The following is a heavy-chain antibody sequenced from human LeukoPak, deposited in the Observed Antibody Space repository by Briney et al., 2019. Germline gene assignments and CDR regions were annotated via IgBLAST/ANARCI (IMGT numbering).Heavy chain of an antibody. Sequence: AASVKVSCKASGYTFTSYDINWVRQATGQGLEWMGWMNPNSGNTGYAQKFQGRVTMTRSASINTAYMELSSLTSDDTAVYYCARSSVGARRRIDYWGQGTLVTVSS. D-gene: IGHD1-26*01. J-gene: IGHJ4*02. V-gene: IGHV1-8*01. CDR2: MNPNSGNT. CDR3: ARSSVGARRRIDY. CDR1: GYTFTSYD.